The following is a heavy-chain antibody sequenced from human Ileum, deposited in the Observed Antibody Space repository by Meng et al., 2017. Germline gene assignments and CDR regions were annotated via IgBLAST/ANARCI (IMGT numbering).Heavy chain of an antibody. CDR3: AGQPTSSGAGYSWFDP. J-gene: IGHJ5*02. CDR1: GGSFSANY. D-gene: IGHD2-2*01. CDR2: INHSGST. Sequence: QVQLQQWGAGLLKPSETLSLTCVVYGGSFSANYWTWIRQPPGKGLEWIGEINHSGSTNYKPSLKSRVTISVDTSKKQFSLRLNSLTAADTAVYFCAGQPTSSGAGYSWFDPWGQGILVTVSS. V-gene: IGHV4-34*01.